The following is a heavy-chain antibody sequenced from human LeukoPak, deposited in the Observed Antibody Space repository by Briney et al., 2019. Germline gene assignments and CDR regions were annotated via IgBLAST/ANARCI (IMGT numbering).Heavy chain of an antibody. J-gene: IGHJ5*02. CDR3: ARVYCSGGSCYLDP. D-gene: IGHD2-15*01. CDR1: GGSISSYY. Sequence: SETLSLTCTVSGGSISSYYWSWIRQPPGKGLEWIGYIYYSGSTNYNPSLKSRVTISVDTSKNQFSLKLSSVTAADTAVYYCARVYCSGGSCYLDPWGQGTLVTVSS. CDR2: IYYSGST. V-gene: IGHV4-59*01.